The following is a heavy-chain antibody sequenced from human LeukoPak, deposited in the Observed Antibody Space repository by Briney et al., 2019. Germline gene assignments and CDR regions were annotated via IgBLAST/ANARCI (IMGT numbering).Heavy chain of an antibody. J-gene: IGHJ4*02. CDR1: GYTFTGYY. CDR2: INPNSGGT. V-gene: IGHV1-2*02. CDR3: ASGWAVAGNHKIYYFGF. D-gene: IGHD6-19*01. Sequence: ASVKVSCKTSGYTFTGYYMHWVRQAPGQGLEWMGLINPNSGGTDYAQKFQGRVTMTRDTSISTLYMELSRLRSDDTAVYYCASGWAVAGNHKIYYFGFGGQGT.